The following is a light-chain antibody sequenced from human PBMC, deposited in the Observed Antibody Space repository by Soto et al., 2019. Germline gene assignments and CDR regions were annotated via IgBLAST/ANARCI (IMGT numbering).Light chain of an antibody. J-gene: IGKJ5*01. CDR2: GAS. V-gene: IGKV3-15*01. Sequence: EIVRTQAPATLSVSPGERATLSCRASQRVSSNLAWYQQKPGQAPRLLIYGASTRATGIPARFSGSGSGTEFTLTISSLQSEDFAVYYCQQYNNWPPLTFGQGTRLEIK. CDR1: QRVSSN. CDR3: QQYNNWPPLT.